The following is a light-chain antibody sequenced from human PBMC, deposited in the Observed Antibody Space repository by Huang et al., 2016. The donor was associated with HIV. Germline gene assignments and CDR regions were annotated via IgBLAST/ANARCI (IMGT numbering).Light chain of an antibody. J-gene: IGKJ4*01. Sequence: IQLTQSPSSLSASVGDRVTITCRASQGISSYLAWYHQKPGKAPKLLIYAASTLQSGVPSRFRGSGSGTDFTLIISSLQPEDFATYCCQQVNSYPLTFGGGTKVEIK. CDR3: QQVNSYPLT. V-gene: IGKV1-9*01. CDR1: QGISSY. CDR2: AAS.